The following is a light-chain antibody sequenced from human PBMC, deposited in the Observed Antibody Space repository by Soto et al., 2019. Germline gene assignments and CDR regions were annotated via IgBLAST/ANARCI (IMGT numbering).Light chain of an antibody. Sequence: QSALTPPASVSGSLGQSITISCTGTSSDVGAYNYVAWYQQEPGKAPKPIIYEVTKRPSGISSRFSGSKSGNTASLTISGLQADDETDYYCASFTSSSTYVFGSGTKLTVL. J-gene: IGLJ1*01. V-gene: IGLV2-14*01. CDR2: EVT. CDR3: ASFTSSSTYV. CDR1: SSDVGAYNY.